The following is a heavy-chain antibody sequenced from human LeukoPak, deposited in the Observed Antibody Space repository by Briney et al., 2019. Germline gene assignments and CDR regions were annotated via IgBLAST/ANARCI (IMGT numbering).Heavy chain of an antibody. J-gene: IGHJ5*02. CDR1: GGSFSGYY. V-gene: IGHV4-34*01. Sequence: SETLSLTCAVYGGSFSGYYWSWIRQPPGKGLEWIGEINHSGSTNYNPSLKSRVTISVDTSKNQFSLKLSSVTAADTAVYYCARDPHYYGSGSYRLNWFDPWGQGTLVTVSS. CDR2: INHSGST. CDR3: ARDPHYYGSGSYRLNWFDP. D-gene: IGHD3-10*01.